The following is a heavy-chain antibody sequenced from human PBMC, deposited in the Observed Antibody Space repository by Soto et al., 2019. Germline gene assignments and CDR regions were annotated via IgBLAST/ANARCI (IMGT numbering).Heavy chain of an antibody. J-gene: IGHJ4*02. D-gene: IGHD7-27*01. V-gene: IGHV3-23*01. Sequence: EVQLLESGGGSVQPGGSLRLSCAASGFTFITYDMTWVRQAPGKGLEWVSVSRGSDGSTYYADSVKGRFTISRDNSKNTVYLQMNSLRADDTAIYYCVKGNWGDYWAQGNLVTVSS. CDR3: VKGNWGDY. CDR2: SRGSDGST. CDR1: GFTFITYD.